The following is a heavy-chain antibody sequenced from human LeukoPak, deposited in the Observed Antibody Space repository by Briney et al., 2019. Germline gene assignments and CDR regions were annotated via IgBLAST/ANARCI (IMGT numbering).Heavy chain of an antibody. J-gene: IGHJ5*02. CDR3: ARDTIRYSSSWKFDP. CDR1: GFTFSDYF. CDR2: ISSDGSTM. V-gene: IGHV3-11*01. D-gene: IGHD6-13*01. Sequence: GGSLRLSCAASGFTFSDYFMSWIRQAPGKGLEWVSYISSDGSTMYYADSVKGRFTISRDNAKNSLYLQMNSLRADDTAVYYCARDTIRYSSSWKFDPWGQGTLVTVSS.